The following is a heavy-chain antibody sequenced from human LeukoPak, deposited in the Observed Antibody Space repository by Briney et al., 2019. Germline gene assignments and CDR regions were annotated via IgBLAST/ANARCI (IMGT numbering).Heavy chain of an antibody. Sequence: SQTLSLTCTVSAASISSGGDYWTWIRQHPGKGLEWIGYIYYSRSTSYNPSLKSRVTISGDTSKNQISLRLSSVTAADTAVYDCARDRAWGGYFYGMDVWGQGTTVTVSS. D-gene: IGHD2-2*03. CDR3: ARDRAWGGYFYGMDV. CDR2: IYYSRST. V-gene: IGHV4-31*03. J-gene: IGHJ6*02. CDR1: AASISSGGDY.